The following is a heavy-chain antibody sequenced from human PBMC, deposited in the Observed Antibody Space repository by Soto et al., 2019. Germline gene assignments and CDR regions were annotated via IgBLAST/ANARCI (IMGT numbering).Heavy chain of an antibody. Sequence: QVQLVQSGAEVKKPGASVKVSCKASGYTFTSYGISWVRQAPGQGLEWMGWISAYNGNTNYAQKLQGRVTMTTDTSTSTADMELRSLRSDDTAVYYCARDSRFFGVGNDGMDVWGQGTTVTVSS. CDR3: ARDSRFFGVGNDGMDV. CDR2: ISAYNGNT. D-gene: IGHD3-3*01. CDR1: GYTFTSYG. J-gene: IGHJ6*02. V-gene: IGHV1-18*01.